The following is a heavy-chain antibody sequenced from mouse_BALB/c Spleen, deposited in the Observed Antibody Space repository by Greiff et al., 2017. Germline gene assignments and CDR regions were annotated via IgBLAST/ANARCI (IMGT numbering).Heavy chain of an antibody. CDR2: ISDGGSYT. CDR1: GFTFSDYY. D-gene: IGHD2-14*01. V-gene: IGHV5-4*02. Sequence: EVNVVESGGGLVKPGGSLKLSCAASGFTFSDYYMYWVRQTPEKRLEWVATISDGGSYTYYPDSVKGRFTISRDNAKNNLYLQMSSLKSEDTAMFYCARGGNYLDYWGQGTTLTVSS. J-gene: IGHJ2*01. CDR3: ARGGNYLDY.